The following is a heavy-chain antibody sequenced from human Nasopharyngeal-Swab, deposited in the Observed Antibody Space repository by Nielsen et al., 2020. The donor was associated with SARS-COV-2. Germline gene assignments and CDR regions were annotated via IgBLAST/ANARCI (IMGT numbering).Heavy chain of an antibody. Sequence: VRQAPGKGLEWVSTVYSGGRTSYADSVNGRFSVSRHNSENTVYLQMNSLRTDGTALYYCATFPPSYCGGPTHYCDYWGQGTQVTVSS. V-gene: IGHV3-53*04. D-gene: IGHD2-21*01. CDR3: ATFPPSYCGGPTHYCDY. CDR2: VYSGGRT. J-gene: IGHJ4*02.